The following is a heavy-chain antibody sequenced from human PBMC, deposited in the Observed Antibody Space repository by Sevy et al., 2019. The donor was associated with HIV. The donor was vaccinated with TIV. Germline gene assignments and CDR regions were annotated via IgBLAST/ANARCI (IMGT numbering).Heavy chain of an antibody. D-gene: IGHD2-15*01. CDR2: IYPWYSDT. Sequence: GESLKISCKGSGYSFTSYWIGWVRQMPGKGLEWMGIIYPWYSDTRYSPSFQGQVTISADKSISTAYLQWSSLKASDTGMYYCARPWPGEDIVVAVAALAFDMWGQGTMVTVSS. J-gene: IGHJ3*02. CDR1: GYSFTSYW. V-gene: IGHV5-51*01. CDR3: ARPWPGEDIVVAVAALAFDM.